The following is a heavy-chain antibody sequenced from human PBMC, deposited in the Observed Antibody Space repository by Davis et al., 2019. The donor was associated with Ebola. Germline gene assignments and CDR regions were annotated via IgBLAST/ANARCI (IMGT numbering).Heavy chain of an antibody. J-gene: IGHJ4*02. CDR3: ATTQWLREFDN. D-gene: IGHD6-19*01. CDR1: GFNFRSYA. CDR2: IYDQST. V-gene: IGHV3-53*01. Sequence: GGSLRLSCAASGFNFRSYAMTWVRQAPGKGLEWVSVIYDQSTAYADAVRGRFIISRDKSNNTLYLEMSSLRVDDTAVYYCATTQWLREFDNWGQGTLVTVSS.